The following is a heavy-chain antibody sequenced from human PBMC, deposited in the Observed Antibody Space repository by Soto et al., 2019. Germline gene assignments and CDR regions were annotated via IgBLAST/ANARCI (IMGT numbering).Heavy chain of an antibody. V-gene: IGHV3-23*01. J-gene: IGHJ4*02. D-gene: IGHD3-10*01. CDR3: AKGRGGSGSLTPRVDF. CDR1: GFTFNNYA. Sequence: EVQLLESGGGLVQPGGSLRLAGAASGFTFNNYAMTWVRHAPGKGLEWVSAISGGGDTTSYADSVKGRFTVSRDGSKNTLYLQMSSLRAEDTALYYCAKGRGGSGSLTPRVDFWGQGTLVTVSS. CDR2: ISGGGDTT.